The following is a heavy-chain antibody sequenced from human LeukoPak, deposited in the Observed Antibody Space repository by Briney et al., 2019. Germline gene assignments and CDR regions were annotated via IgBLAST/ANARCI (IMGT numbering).Heavy chain of an antibody. CDR3: ASSQPANSGWVWSQRLLGY. J-gene: IGHJ4*02. Sequence: ASAKVSCKASGGTFSSYTISWVRQAPGQGLEWMGIINPSGGSTSYAQKFQGRVTMTRDTSTSTVYMELSSLRSEDTAVYYCASSQPANSGWVWSQRLLGYWGQGTLVTVSS. CDR2: INPSGGST. D-gene: IGHD5-12*01. CDR1: GGTFSSYT. V-gene: IGHV1-46*03.